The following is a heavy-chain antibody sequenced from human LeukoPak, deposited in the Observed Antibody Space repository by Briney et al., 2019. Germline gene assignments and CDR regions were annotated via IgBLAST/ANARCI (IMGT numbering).Heavy chain of an antibody. CDR3: ARDRWGPVDY. CDR2: IYYSGST. V-gene: IGHV4-31*11. J-gene: IGHJ4*02. CDR1: GGSFSGYY. D-gene: IGHD3-16*01. Sequence: SETLSLTCAVYGGSFSGYYWSWIRQHPGKGLEWIGYIYYSGSTYYNPSLKSRVTISVDTSKNQFSLKLSSVAAADTAVYYCARDRWGPVDYWGQGTLVTVSS.